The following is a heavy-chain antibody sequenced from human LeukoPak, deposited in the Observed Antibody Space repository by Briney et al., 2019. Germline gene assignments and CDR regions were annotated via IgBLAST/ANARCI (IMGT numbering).Heavy chain of an antibody. CDR3: ARDLQEQWRIFDY. Sequence: ASVKVSCKASGYTFTGYYIHWVRQAPGQGLEWMGWINPNSGGTNYTQKFQGRVTMTRDTSISTAYMELSRLRSDDTAVYYCARDLQEQWRIFDYWGQGTLVTVSS. V-gene: IGHV1-2*02. D-gene: IGHD6-19*01. CDR1: GYTFTGYY. J-gene: IGHJ4*02. CDR2: INPNSGGT.